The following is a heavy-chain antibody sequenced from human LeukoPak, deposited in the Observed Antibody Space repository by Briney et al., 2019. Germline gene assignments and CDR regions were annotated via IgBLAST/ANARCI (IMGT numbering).Heavy chain of an antibody. CDR3: AKGAVGSSSGLEY. V-gene: IGHV3-23*01. CDR2: IVTSGST. D-gene: IGHD6-19*01. Sequence: GGSLRLSCAASEFTFSNYAMTWVRQAPGKGLEWVSSIVTSGSTCYADSVKGRFTISRDNSKNTLYLQMNSLRAEDTAVYFCAKGAVGSSSGLEYWGQGTLVTVSS. J-gene: IGHJ4*02. CDR1: EFTFSNYA.